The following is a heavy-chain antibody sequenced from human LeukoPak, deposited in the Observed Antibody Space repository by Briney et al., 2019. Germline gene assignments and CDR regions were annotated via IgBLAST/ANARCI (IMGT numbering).Heavy chain of an antibody. V-gene: IGHV3-23*01. J-gene: IGHJ4*02. D-gene: IGHD3-10*01. CDR3: ANYKRGPSYFFDS. Sequence: PGGSLRLSCVASGFAFSTFPMSWVRQAPGKGLEWVSVITSGGDTYYADSLKGRFTISRDNSKNTLYLQMDSLRAEDTAVYYCANYKRGPSYFFDSWGQGTLVTVSS. CDR1: GFAFSTFP. CDR2: ITSGGDT.